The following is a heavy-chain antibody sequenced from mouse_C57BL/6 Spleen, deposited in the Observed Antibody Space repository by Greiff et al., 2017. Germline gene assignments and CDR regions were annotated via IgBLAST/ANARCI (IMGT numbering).Heavy chain of an antibody. V-gene: IGHV1-81*01. D-gene: IGHD1-1*01. J-gene: IGHJ2*01. Sequence: VQLQQSGAELARPGASVKLSCKASGYTFTSYGISWVKQRTGQGLEWIGEIYPRSGNTYYNEKFKGKATLTADKSSSTAYMERRSLTSEDSAVYFCYYYGSSYGFDYWGQGTTRTVSS. CDR3: YYYGSSYGFDY. CDR2: IYPRSGNT. CDR1: GYTFTSYG.